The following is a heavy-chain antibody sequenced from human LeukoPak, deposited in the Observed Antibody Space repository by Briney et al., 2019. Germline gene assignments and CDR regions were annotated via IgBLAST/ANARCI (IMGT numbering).Heavy chain of an antibody. D-gene: IGHD6-13*01. Sequence: PGRSLRLSCAASGFTFSSYGMHWVRQAPGKGLEWVAVISYDGSNKYYADSVKGRFTISRDNSKNTLYLQMNSLRAEDTAVYYCAKEMGSWAAHPFDYWGQGTLVTVSS. CDR3: AKEMGSWAAHPFDY. CDR1: GFTFSSYG. V-gene: IGHV3-30*18. CDR2: ISYDGSNK. J-gene: IGHJ4*02.